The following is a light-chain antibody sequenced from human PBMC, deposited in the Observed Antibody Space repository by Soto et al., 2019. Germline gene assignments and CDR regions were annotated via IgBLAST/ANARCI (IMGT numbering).Light chain of an antibody. V-gene: IGKV3-20*01. CDR1: QSVSSNS. CDR3: PQFGGSPPSWT. CDR2: GAS. Sequence: ESVLTQSPGTLSLSPGERATLSCRASQSVSSNSLAWYQQKPGQAPRLLIYGASSRATGTPDRFSGSGSGTDFTLTISRLEPEDFAVYYCPQFGGSPPSWTFGQGTKVDI. J-gene: IGKJ1*01.